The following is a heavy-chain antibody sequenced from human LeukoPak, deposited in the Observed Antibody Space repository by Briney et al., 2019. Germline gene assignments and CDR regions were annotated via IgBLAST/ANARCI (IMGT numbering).Heavy chain of an antibody. CDR1: GGSISSYY. D-gene: IGHD3-22*01. J-gene: IGHJ4*02. Sequence: TSETLSLTCTVSGGSISSYYWSWIRQPPGKGLEWIGYIYYSGSTNYNPSLKSRVTISVDTSKNQFSLKLSSVTAADTAAYYCARHYSSGYSQFDYWGQGTLVTVSS. CDR2: IYYSGST. CDR3: ARHYSSGYSQFDY. V-gene: IGHV4-59*08.